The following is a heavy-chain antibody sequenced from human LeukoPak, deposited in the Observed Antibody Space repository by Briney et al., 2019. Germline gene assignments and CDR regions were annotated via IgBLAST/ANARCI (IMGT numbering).Heavy chain of an antibody. CDR2: IKPDSGSS. Sequence: ASVKVSCKASGYTFTAYYIHWLRQAPGQGPEWMGWIKPDSGSSHYAQKFQGRVTMTRDTSSNSAYMDLTSLKSDDTALYYCTRARVPIAVAGLYYFDYWGQGALVTVSS. CDR3: TRARVPIAVAGLYYFDY. J-gene: IGHJ4*02. D-gene: IGHD6-19*01. CDR1: GYTFTAYY. V-gene: IGHV1-2*02.